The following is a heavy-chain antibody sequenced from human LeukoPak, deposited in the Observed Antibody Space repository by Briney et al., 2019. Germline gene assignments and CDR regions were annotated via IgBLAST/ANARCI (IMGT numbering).Heavy chain of an antibody. Sequence: GASVKVSCKASGYTFTGYYMHRVRQAPGQGLEWMGWINPNSGGTNYAQKFQGRVTMARDTSISTAYMELSRLRSDDTAVYYCARDTAMVTYWFDPWGQGTLVTVSS. CDR3: ARDTAMVTYWFDP. J-gene: IGHJ5*02. D-gene: IGHD5-18*01. CDR1: GYTFTGYY. CDR2: INPNSGGT. V-gene: IGHV1-2*02.